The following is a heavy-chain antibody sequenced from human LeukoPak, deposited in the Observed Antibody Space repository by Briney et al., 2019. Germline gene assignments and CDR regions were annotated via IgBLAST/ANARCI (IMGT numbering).Heavy chain of an antibody. CDR2: ISSSSSYI. CDR3: ARDNVRDPEY. Sequence: GGSLRLSCAASGFTFSSYSMNWVRQAPGKGLEWVSSISSSSSYIYYADSVKGRFTISRDNANNSLYLQMNSLRAEDTAVYFCARDNVRDPEYWGQGTLVTVSS. CDR1: GFTFSSYS. D-gene: IGHD2-8*01. J-gene: IGHJ4*02. V-gene: IGHV3-21*01.